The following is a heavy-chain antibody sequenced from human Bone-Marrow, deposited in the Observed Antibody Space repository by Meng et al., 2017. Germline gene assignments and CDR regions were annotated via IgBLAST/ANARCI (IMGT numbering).Heavy chain of an antibody. J-gene: IGHJ4*02. V-gene: IGHV1-2*06. CDR3: ARDEDISAAGKLFGDY. D-gene: IGHD6-13*01. CDR2: INPKSGDT. Sequence: KKXXASGXXHCXXSGYTFPDXXXHWVRRAPGQGLXWMGRINPKSGDTHYAQRFQGRVTMTGDTSISTAYMELSGLRSDDTAMYYCARDEDISAAGKLFGDYWGQGTLVTVSS. CDR1: GYTFPDXX.